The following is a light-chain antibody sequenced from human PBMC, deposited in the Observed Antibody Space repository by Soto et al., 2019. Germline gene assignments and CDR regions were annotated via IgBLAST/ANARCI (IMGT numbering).Light chain of an antibody. CDR3: QQYGSSSWT. V-gene: IGKV3-20*01. Sequence: EIVLTLSPGTLSLSPGERATLSCRASQSVSSSYLAWYQQKPGQAPRLLIYGASSRATGIPDRFSGSGSGTDFTLTISILEPEDFAVYYCQQYGSSSWTFGQGTKVDIK. CDR1: QSVSSSY. CDR2: GAS. J-gene: IGKJ1*01.